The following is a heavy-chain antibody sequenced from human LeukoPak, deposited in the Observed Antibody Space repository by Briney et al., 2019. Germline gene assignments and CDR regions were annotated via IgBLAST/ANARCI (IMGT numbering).Heavy chain of an antibody. V-gene: IGHV3-21*01. CDR3: ARGDPVVDPDY. CDR1: GFTFSSYS. D-gene: IGHD2-15*01. J-gene: IGHJ4*02. CDR2: ISSSSSYI. Sequence: GGSLRLSCAASGFTFSSYSMNWVRQAPGKGLEWVSSISSSSSYIYYADSVKGRFTISRDNAKNTLYLQMNSLRAEDTAVYYCARGDPVVDPDYWGQGTLVTVSS.